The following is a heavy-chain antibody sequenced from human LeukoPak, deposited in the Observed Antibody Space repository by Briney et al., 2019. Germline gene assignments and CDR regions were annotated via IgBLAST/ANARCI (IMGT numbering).Heavy chain of an antibody. Sequence: GESLKISCKGSGYSFTSYWIGWVRQMPGKGLEWMGIIYPGDSDTRYSPSFQGQVTISADKSISTAYLQWSSLKASDTAMYYCARHGPYYDYVWGSYRCHPSDYWGQGTLVTVSS. J-gene: IGHJ4*02. V-gene: IGHV5-51*01. CDR1: GYSFTSYW. D-gene: IGHD3-16*02. CDR3: ARHGPYYDYVWGSYRCHPSDY. CDR2: IYPGDSDT.